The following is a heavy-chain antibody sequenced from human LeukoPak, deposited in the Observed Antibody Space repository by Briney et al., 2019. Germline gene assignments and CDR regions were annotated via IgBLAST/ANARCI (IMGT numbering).Heavy chain of an antibody. CDR3: ARSYYDSSGYPVYYFDY. Sequence: LPGGSLRLSCAASGFTFRSYAMHWVRQAPGKGLEWVAVISYDGSNKYYADSVKGRFTISRDNSKNTLYLQMNSLRAEDTAVYYCARSYYDSSGYPVYYFDYWGQGTLVTVSS. CDR1: GFTFRSYA. D-gene: IGHD3-22*01. J-gene: IGHJ4*02. V-gene: IGHV3-30-3*01. CDR2: ISYDGSNK.